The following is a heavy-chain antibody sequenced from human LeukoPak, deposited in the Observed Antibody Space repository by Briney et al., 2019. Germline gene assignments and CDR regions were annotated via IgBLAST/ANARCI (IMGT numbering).Heavy chain of an antibody. V-gene: IGHV4-30-4*01. D-gene: IGHD2-15*01. CDR1: GGSISSGDYY. CDR3: ARRANLYCSGGSCYTSFDY. CDR2: IYYSGST. J-gene: IGHJ4*02. Sequence: SQTLSLTCTVSGGSISSGDYYWSWIRQPPGKGLEWIGYIYYSGSTYYNPSLKSRVTISVDTSKNQFSLKLSSATAADTAVYYCARRANLYCSGGSCYTSFDYWGQGTLVTVSS.